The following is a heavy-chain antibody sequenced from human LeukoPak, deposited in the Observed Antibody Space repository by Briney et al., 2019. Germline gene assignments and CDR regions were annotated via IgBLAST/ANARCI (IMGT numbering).Heavy chain of an antibody. CDR1: GYTFTSYA. CDR2: INAGNGNT. Sequence: ASVTVSCKASGYTFTSYAMHWVRQAPGQRLEWMGWINAGNGNTKYSQKFQGRVTITRDTSASTAYMELSSLRSEDTAVYYCARSDSSSWPFDYWGQGTLVTVSS. V-gene: IGHV1-3*01. J-gene: IGHJ4*02. CDR3: ARSDSSSWPFDY. D-gene: IGHD6-13*01.